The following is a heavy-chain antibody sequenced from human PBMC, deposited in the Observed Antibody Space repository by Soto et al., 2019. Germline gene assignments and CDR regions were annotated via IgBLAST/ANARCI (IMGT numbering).Heavy chain of an antibody. CDR3: ARKSPAALRAYNWFDP. D-gene: IGHD2-2*01. Sequence: SETLSLTCAVYGRSFSGYYWSWIRQPPGKGLEWIGEINHSGSTNYNPSLKSRVTISVDTSKNQFSLKLSSVTAADTAVYYCARKSPAALRAYNWFDPWGQGTLVTVSS. CDR2: INHSGST. CDR1: GRSFSGYY. J-gene: IGHJ5*02. V-gene: IGHV4-34*01.